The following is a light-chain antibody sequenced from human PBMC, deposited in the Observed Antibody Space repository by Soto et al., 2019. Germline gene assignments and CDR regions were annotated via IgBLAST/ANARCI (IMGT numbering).Light chain of an antibody. Sequence: EIVMTQSPATLSVSPGERATLSCRASQSVSSNLAWYQQKPGQAPRLLIYGASTRATGIPARFSGSGSGTEFTRTISSLQSEDFAVYYCQHYRTFGQGTKVEIK. V-gene: IGKV3-15*01. CDR1: QSVSSN. CDR3: QHYRT. CDR2: GAS. J-gene: IGKJ1*01.